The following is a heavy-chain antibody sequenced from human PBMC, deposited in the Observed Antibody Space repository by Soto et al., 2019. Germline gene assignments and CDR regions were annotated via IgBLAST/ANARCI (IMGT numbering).Heavy chain of an antibody. J-gene: IGHJ4*02. CDR2: INHSGST. V-gene: IGHV4-34*01. CDR1: GGSVSGYC. Sequence: SETLSLTCNVSGGSVSGYCWSWIRQPPGKGLEWIGEINHSGSTNYNPSLKSRVTISVDTSKNQFSLKLSSVTAADTAVYYCARGDHVPTTVVTHWGQGTLVTVSS. CDR3: ARGDHVPTTVVTH. D-gene: IGHD4-17*01.